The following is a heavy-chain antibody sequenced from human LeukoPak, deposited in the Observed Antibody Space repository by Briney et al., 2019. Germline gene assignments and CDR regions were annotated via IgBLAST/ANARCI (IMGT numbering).Heavy chain of an antibody. CDR1: GYSFTSWW. Sequence: GESLKISCKGSGYSFTSWWIGWVRQMPGKGLEYMGIIYPGDSETRYSPPFQGQVTISADKSISTAYLQWSSLKASDTAMYYCARGAGTAMDKFIYWGQGTLVTVSS. D-gene: IGHD5-18*01. V-gene: IGHV5-51*01. J-gene: IGHJ4*02. CDR3: ARGAGTAMDKFIY. CDR2: IYPGDSET.